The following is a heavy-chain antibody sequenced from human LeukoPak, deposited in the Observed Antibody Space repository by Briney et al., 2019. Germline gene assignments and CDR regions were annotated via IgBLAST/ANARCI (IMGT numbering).Heavy chain of an antibody. D-gene: IGHD5-12*01. CDR2: ISSSSSTI. Sequence: GGSLGLSCAASGFSFNTYSMNWVRQAPGKGLEWVSYISSSSSTIYYADSVKGRFTISRDNAENSVYLQMNSLRAEDTAVYYCARDPGLSGYYFDYWGQGTLVTVSS. J-gene: IGHJ4*02. CDR3: ARDPGLSGYYFDY. V-gene: IGHV3-48*01. CDR1: GFSFNTYS.